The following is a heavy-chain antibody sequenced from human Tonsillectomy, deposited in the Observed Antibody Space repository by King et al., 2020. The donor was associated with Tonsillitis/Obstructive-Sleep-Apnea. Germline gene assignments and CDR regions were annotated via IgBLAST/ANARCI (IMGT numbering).Heavy chain of an antibody. CDR3: ARVQSGSYYGYYYSYMDV. J-gene: IGHJ6*03. V-gene: IGHV4-59*01. CDR2: IYYSGST. Sequence: QLQESGPGLVKPSETLSLTCTVSGGSISSYYWSWIRQPPGKGLEWIGYIYYSGSTNYNPSLKSRVTISVDTSMNHFSLKLSSLTAADTAMYYCARVQSGSYYGYYYSYMDVWGKGTTVTVSS. D-gene: IGHD1-26*01. CDR1: GGSISSYY.